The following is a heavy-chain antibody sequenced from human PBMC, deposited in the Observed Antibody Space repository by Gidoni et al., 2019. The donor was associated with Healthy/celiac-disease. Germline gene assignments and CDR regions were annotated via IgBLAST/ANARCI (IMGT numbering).Heavy chain of an antibody. CDR1: GGSICSGGYY. V-gene: IGHV4-31*03. D-gene: IGHD3-9*01. Sequence: QVQLQESGPGLVKPSQTLSLTCTVSGGSICSGGYYWSWIRQHPGKGLEWIGYIYYSGSTYYNPSLKSRVTRSVDTSKNQFSLKLSSVTAADTAVYYCAREYDILTGYGDYYFDYWGQGTLVTVSS. J-gene: IGHJ4*02. CDR3: AREYDILTGYGDYYFDY. CDR2: IYYSGST.